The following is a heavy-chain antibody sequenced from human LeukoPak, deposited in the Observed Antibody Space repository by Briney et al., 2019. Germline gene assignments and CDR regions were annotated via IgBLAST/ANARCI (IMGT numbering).Heavy chain of an antibody. Sequence: ASVTVSSTPSVYTFTFYYMHWVRQAPGQGLEWMGWMNPNSGGTNYAQKFQGRVTMTRDTSISTAYMELSRLRSDDTAVYYCARAESHCSSTSCPYYFDYWGQGTLVTVSS. CDR3: ARAESHCSSTSCPYYFDY. CDR2: MNPNSGGT. D-gene: IGHD2-2*01. CDR1: VYTFTFYY. V-gene: IGHV1-2*02. J-gene: IGHJ4*02.